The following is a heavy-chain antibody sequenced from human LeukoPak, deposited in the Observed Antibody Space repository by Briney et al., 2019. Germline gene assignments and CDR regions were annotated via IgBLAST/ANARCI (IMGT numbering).Heavy chain of an antibody. CDR1: GFTFSSYA. D-gene: IGHD4-17*01. V-gene: IGHV3-23*01. Sequence: PGGSLRLSCAASGFTFSSYAMSWVRQAPGKGLEWVSAISGSGSSTYYADSVKGRFTISRDNSNNTLYLQMNSLRAEDTAVYYCAKRGDYGDYYFDYWGQGTLVTVSS. CDR2: ISGSGSST. CDR3: AKRGDYGDYYFDY. J-gene: IGHJ4*02.